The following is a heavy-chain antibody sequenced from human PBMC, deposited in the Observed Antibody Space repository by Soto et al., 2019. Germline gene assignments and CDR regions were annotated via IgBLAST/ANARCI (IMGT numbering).Heavy chain of an antibody. J-gene: IGHJ4*02. CDR1: GYSFTSYW. CDR2: IDPSDSYT. CDR3: ATQEMAKLGYCSSTSCSKTGENY. V-gene: IGHV5-10-1*01. Sequence: PGESLKISCKGSGYSFTSYWISWVRQMPGKGLEWMGRIDPSDSYTNYSPSFQGHVTISADKSISTAYLQWSSLKASDTAMYYCATQEMAKLGYCSSTSCSKTGENYWGQGTLVTVSS. D-gene: IGHD2-2*01.